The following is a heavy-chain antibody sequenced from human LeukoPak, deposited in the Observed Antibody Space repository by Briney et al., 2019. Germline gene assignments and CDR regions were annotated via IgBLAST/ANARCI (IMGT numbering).Heavy chain of an antibody. CDR3: ARVTESYGSGRRHNYYYYYMDV. CDR2: IYTSGST. V-gene: IGHV4-61*02. D-gene: IGHD3-10*01. CDR1: GGSISSGSYY. Sequence: PSETLSLTCTVSGGSISSGSYYWSWIRQPAGKGLEWIGRIYTSGSTNCNPSLKSRVTISVDTSKNQFSLKLSSVTAADTAVYYCARVTESYGSGRRHNYYYYYMDVWGKGTTVTISS. J-gene: IGHJ6*03.